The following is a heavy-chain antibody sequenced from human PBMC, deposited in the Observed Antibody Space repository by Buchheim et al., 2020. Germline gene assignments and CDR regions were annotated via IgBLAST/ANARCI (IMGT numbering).Heavy chain of an antibody. J-gene: IGHJ4*02. CDR2: ISYDGSNK. Sequence: QVQQVESGGGVVQPGRSLRLSCAASGFTFSSYAMHWVRQAPGKGLEWVAVISYDGSNKYYADSVKGRFTISRDNSKNTLYLQMNSLRAEDTAVYYCAGSVAARGAFDYWGQGTL. CDR1: GFTFSSYA. D-gene: IGHD6-6*01. CDR3: AGSVAARGAFDY. V-gene: IGHV3-30-3*01.